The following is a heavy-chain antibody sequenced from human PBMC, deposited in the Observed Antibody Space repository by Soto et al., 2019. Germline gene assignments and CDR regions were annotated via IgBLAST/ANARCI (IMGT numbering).Heavy chain of an antibody. CDR3: ARVNYDYVWGSYRGPRYYYGMDV. D-gene: IGHD3-16*02. CDR2: INHSRST. Sequence: LSLTCAVYGGSFSGYYWSWIRQPPGKGLEWIGEINHSRSTNYNPSLKSRVTISVDTSKNQFSLKLSSVTAADTAVYYCARVNYDYVWGSYRGPRYYYGMDVWGQGTTVTVSS. CDR1: GGSFSGYY. V-gene: IGHV4-34*01. J-gene: IGHJ6*02.